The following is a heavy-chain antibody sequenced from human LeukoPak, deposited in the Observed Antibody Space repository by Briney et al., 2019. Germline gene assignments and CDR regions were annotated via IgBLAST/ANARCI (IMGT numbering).Heavy chain of an antibody. CDR2: ISYTEGT. CDR1: GGSISPYF. V-gene: IGHV4-59*01. D-gene: IGHD3-10*01. J-gene: IGHJ5*02. Sequence: PSETLSLTCTVSGGSISPYFWSWMRQTPGKGLEWIGYISYTEGTNYNPALKSRVTISVDTSKNQFSLQLTSVTAADTAVYYCARDDYRGVTNFDPWGQGTLVTVSS. CDR3: ARDDYRGVTNFDP.